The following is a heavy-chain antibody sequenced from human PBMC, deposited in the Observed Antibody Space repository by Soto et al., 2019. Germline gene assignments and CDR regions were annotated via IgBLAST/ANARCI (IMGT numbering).Heavy chain of an antibody. CDR1: GYDFANYW. Sequence: PGESLKISCEGSGYDFANYWIAWVRQMPGKGLEWMGIIFPDDSDTQYSPSFQGQVTISADRSIRTPYLQWSSLKASDSAMYYCGRLDDSGTVIDYWGQGTLVTVSS. D-gene: IGHD1-26*01. J-gene: IGHJ4*02. CDR3: GRLDDSGTVIDY. CDR2: IFPDDSDT. V-gene: IGHV5-51*01.